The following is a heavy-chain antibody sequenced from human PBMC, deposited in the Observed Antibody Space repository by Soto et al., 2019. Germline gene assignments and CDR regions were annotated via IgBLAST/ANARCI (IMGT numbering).Heavy chain of an antibody. V-gene: IGHV1-8*01. Sequence: QVQLVQSGAEVKKPGASVKVSCKASGYTFTSYDINWVRQATGQGLEWMGWMNPNSGNTGYAQQFQGRVTMTRNTSIITAYMERSSLRSEDTAVYYCARLVVAATLPYYYYYYYMDVWGKGTTVTVSS. CDR3: ARLVVAATLPYYYYYYYMDV. CDR1: GYTFTSYD. D-gene: IGHD2-15*01. J-gene: IGHJ6*03. CDR2: MNPNSGNT.